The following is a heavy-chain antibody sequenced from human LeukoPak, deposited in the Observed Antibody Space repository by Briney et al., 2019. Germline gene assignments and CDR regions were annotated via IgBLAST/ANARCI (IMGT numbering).Heavy chain of an antibody. J-gene: IGHJ4*02. CDR3: ARDGSVLRFLERLRIFDY. Sequence: GGSLRLSCAASGFTFDDYGMSWVRQAPGKGLEWVSGINWNGGSTGYADSVKGRFTISRDNAKNSLYLQMNSLRAEDTALYYCARDGSVLRFLERLRIFDYWGQGTLVTVSS. CDR2: INWNGGST. V-gene: IGHV3-20*04. D-gene: IGHD3-3*01. CDR1: GFTFDDYG.